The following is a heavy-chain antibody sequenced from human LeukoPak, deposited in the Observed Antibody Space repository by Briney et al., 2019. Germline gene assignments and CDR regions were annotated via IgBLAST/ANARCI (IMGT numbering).Heavy chain of an antibody. J-gene: IGHJ4*02. D-gene: IGHD6-6*01. V-gene: IGHV5-10-1*01. CDR2: IDPSDSYT. Sequence: VESLKISCQGSGYSFTSYWINWVRQMPGKGLEWMGRIDPSDSYTNHSPSFQGHVTISADKSLSTAYLQWSSLKASDTAMYYCARHRPGGAGDYWGQGTLVTVSS. CDR3: ARHRPGGAGDY. CDR1: GYSFTSYW.